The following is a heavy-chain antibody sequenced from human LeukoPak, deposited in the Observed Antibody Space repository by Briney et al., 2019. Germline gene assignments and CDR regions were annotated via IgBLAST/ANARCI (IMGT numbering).Heavy chain of an antibody. J-gene: IGHJ4*02. V-gene: IGHV4-34*01. CDR1: GGSFSGYY. Sequence: SETLSLTCAVYGGSFSGYYWSWIRQPPGKGLEWIGEISHSGSTNYNPSLKSRVTISVDTSKNQFSLKLSSVTAADTAVYYCARRTMVRGVMGYWGQGTLVTVSS. D-gene: IGHD3-10*01. CDR2: ISHSGST. CDR3: ARRTMVRGVMGY.